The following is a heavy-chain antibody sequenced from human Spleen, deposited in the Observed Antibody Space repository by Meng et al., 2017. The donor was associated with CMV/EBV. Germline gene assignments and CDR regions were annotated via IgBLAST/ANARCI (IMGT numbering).Heavy chain of an antibody. J-gene: IGHJ1*01. CDR2: IDRSSSYM. Sequence: GGSLRLSCAVSGFTASSDHVGWVRQAPGKGPEWVSFIDRSSSYMYYADSVKGRFTISRDNAKNALYLQMNSLRVEDTAVYYCARVCDYWGQGSLVTVSS. V-gene: IGHV3-21*05. CDR1: GFTASSDH. CDR3: ARVCDY. D-gene: IGHD2-21*01.